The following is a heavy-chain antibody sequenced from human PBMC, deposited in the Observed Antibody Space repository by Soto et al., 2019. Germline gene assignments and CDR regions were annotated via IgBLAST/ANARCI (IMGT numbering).Heavy chain of an antibody. CDR1: GGSISSYY. J-gene: IGHJ6*02. CDR2: IYYSGST. Sequence: PSETLSLTCTVSGGSISSYYWSWIRQPPGKGLEWIGYIYYSGSTNYNPSLKSRVTISVDTSKNQFSLKLGSVTAADTAVYYCARLAVVAAAGDYYYYGMDVWGQGTTVTVSS. D-gene: IGHD6-13*01. V-gene: IGHV4-59*01. CDR3: ARLAVVAAAGDYYYYGMDV.